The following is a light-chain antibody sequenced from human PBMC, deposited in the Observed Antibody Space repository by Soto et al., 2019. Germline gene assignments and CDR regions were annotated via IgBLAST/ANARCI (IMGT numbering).Light chain of an antibody. CDR2: AAS. CDR3: QQGYNTPPYT. V-gene: IGKV1-39*01. CDR1: QSISGY. Sequence: DIQMTQSPSSLSASVGDRVTITCRASQSISGYLNWYQQKPGKAPKLLIYAASSLQSGVPSRFSGSGSGTDFTLPISSLQPEDFATYYCQQGYNTPPYTFGQGTRLEIK. J-gene: IGKJ2*01.